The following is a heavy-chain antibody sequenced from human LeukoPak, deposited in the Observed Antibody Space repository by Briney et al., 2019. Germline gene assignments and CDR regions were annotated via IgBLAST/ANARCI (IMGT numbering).Heavy chain of an antibody. J-gene: IGHJ3*02. V-gene: IGHV3-23*01. D-gene: IGHD3-10*01. Sequence: GGSLRLSCAASGFTFSSSAMNWVRQAPGEGLEWVSTITASGGGTYYADSVKGRFTISRDNSKNTLYLQMNSLRAEDTAVYYCARIITMVRGVTDAFDIWGQGTMVTVSS. CDR2: ITASGGGT. CDR1: GFTFSSSA. CDR3: ARIITMVRGVTDAFDI.